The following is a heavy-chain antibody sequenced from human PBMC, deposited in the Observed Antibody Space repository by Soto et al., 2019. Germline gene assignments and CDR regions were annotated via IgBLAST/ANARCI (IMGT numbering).Heavy chain of an antibody. J-gene: IGHJ6*02. CDR2: IKQDGSEK. Sequence: PGGSLRLSCVASGFTFSSYAMTWVRQAPGKGLEWVANIKQDGSEKYYVDSVKGRFTISRDNAKNSLYLQMNSLRAEDTAVYYCARFYYDSSGYLPSPYYYYYGMDVWGQGTKVTVSS. V-gene: IGHV3-7*04. CDR1: GFTFSSYA. D-gene: IGHD3-22*01. CDR3: ARFYYDSSGYLPSPYYYYYGMDV.